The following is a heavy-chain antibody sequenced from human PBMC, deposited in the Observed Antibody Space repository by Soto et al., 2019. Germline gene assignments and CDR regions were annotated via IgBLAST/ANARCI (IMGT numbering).Heavy chain of an antibody. CDR1: GGSFSGYY. CDR2: INHSGST. J-gene: IGHJ5*02. V-gene: IGHV4-34*01. Sequence: SETLSLTCAVYGGSFSGYYWSWIRQPPGKGLEWIGEINHSGSTNYNPSLKSRVTISVDTSKNQFSLKLSSVTAADTAVYYCASYYGFRNWFDPWGQGTLVTVSS. CDR3: ASYYGFRNWFDP. D-gene: IGHD3-22*01.